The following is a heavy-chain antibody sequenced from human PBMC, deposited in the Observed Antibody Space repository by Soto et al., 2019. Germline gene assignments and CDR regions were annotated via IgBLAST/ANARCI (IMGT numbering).Heavy chain of an antibody. Sequence: PGGSLRLSSAASGFTFSDYYMSWIRQAPGKALEWVSYISSSDSIYCADSVKGRFTISRDNAKNSVYLQMNSLRAEDTAVYYCARDLGYYDSSGYFDYWGQGTLVTVSS. CDR3: ARDLGYYDSSGYFDY. CDR1: GFTFSDYY. V-gene: IGHV3-11*01. D-gene: IGHD3-22*01. CDR2: ISSSDSI. J-gene: IGHJ4*02.